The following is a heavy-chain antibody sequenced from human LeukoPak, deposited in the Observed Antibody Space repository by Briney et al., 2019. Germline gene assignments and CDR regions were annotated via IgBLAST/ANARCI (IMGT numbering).Heavy chain of an antibody. V-gene: IGHV4-59*11. CDR1: GGSISSHY. CDR2: IYYSGST. CDR3: ARVFSWFDP. J-gene: IGHJ5*02. D-gene: IGHD2/OR15-2a*01. Sequence: SETLSLTCTVSGGSISSHYWSWIRQPPGKGLEWIGYIYYSGSTNYNPSLKSRVTISVDTSKNQFSLKLSSVTAADTAVYYCARVFSWFDPWGQGTLVTVSS.